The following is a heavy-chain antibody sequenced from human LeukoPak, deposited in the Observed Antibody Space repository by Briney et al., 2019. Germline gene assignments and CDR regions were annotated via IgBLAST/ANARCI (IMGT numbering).Heavy chain of an antibody. CDR2: IYYSGST. J-gene: IGHJ6*02. CDR3: AREITGTYVGYYYYYGMDV. D-gene: IGHD1-26*01. CDR1: GDSISSYY. Sequence: SETLSLTCTVSGDSISSYYWSWIRQPPGKGLEWIGYIYYSGSTNYNPSLKSRVTISVDTSKNQFSLKLSSVTAADTAVYYCAREITGTYVGYYYYYGMDVWGQGTTVTVSS. V-gene: IGHV4-59*01.